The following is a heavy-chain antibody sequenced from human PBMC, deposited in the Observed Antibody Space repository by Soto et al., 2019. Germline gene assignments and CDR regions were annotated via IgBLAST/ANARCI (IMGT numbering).Heavy chain of an antibody. J-gene: IGHJ4*02. CDR1: GFRFSSHW. CDR3: ARDLNYPGAGG. CDR2: LNPDGSTK. D-gene: IGHD3-10*01. V-gene: IGHV3-7*05. Sequence: GGSLRLSCAASGFRFSSHWMSWVRQAPGKGLEWVANLNPDGSTKFYVDSVKGRFTISRDNAENSLFLQMNSLRVEDTAVYYCARDLNYPGAGGWGPGTLVTVSS.